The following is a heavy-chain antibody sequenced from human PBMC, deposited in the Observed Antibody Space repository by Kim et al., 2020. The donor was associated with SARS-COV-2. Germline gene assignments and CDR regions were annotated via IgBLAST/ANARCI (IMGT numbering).Heavy chain of an antibody. V-gene: IGHV3-23*01. CDR3: AKDLSSPYYDILTRILFDY. CDR2: ISGSGGST. D-gene: IGHD3-9*01. J-gene: IGHJ4*02. Sequence: GGSLRLSCAASGFTFSSYAMSWVRQAPGKGLEWVSAISGSGGSTYYADSVKGRFTISRDNSKNTLYLQMNSLRAEDTAVYYCAKDLSSPYYDILTRILFDYWGQGTLVTVSS. CDR1: GFTFSSYA.